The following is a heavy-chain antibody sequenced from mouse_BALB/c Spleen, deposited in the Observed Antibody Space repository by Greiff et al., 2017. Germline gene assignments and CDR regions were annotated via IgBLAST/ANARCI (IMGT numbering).Heavy chain of an antibody. CDR3: ARGDDWYFDV. V-gene: IGHV5-17*02. J-gene: IGHJ1*01. D-gene: IGHD3-3*01. CDR1: GFTFSSFG. Sequence: EVQLVESGGGLVQPGGSRKLSCAASGFTFSSFGMHWVRQAPEKGLEWVAYISSGSSTIYYADTVKGRFTIYRDNTKNTLFLQMTRLRYEDTAMYDCARGDDWYFDVWGAGTTVTVSS. CDR2: ISSGSSTI.